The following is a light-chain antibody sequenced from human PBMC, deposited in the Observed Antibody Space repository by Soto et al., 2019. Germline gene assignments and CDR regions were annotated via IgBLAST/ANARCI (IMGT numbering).Light chain of an antibody. CDR2: GVG. CDR3: SSYTGNNNLVV. Sequence: QSVLTQPPSASGSPGQSVTISCTGTSGDVGRYNYVSWYQQHPGKAPKLLIYGVGKRPSGVPDRFSGSKSGYTASLTVSGLQAEDEADYYCSSYTGNNNLVVFGGGTQLTVL. J-gene: IGLJ2*01. V-gene: IGLV2-8*01. CDR1: SGDVGRYNY.